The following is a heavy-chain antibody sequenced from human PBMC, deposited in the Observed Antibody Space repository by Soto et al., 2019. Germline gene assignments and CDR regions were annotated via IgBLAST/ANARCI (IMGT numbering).Heavy chain of an antibody. D-gene: IGHD3-10*01. CDR3: ARGLGYYDY. Sequence: SETLSLTCAVYGGSFSGYYWSWIRQPPGKGLEWIGEINHSGSTNYNPSLKSRVTISVDTSKNQFSLKLSSVTAADTAVYYCARGLGYYDYWGQGTMVTVSS. CDR1: GGSFSGYY. CDR2: INHSGST. V-gene: IGHV4-34*01. J-gene: IGHJ4*03.